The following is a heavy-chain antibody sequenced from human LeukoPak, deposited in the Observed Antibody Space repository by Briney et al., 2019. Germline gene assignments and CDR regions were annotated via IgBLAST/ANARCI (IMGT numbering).Heavy chain of an antibody. CDR1: GFTFSSYG. Sequence: GRSLRLSCAASGFTFSSYGMHWVRQAPGKGLEWVAVISYDGSNKYYADSVKGRFTISRDNSKNTLYLQMNSLRAEDTAVYYCAKGGGSSWYFGYWGQGTLVTVSS. CDR2: ISYDGSNK. V-gene: IGHV3-30*18. D-gene: IGHD6-13*01. J-gene: IGHJ4*02. CDR3: AKGGGSSWYFGY.